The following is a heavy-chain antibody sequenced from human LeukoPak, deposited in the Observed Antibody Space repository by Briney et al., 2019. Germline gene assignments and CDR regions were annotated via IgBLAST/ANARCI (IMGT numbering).Heavy chain of an antibody. Sequence: GGSLRLSCAASGFTFSSYAMHWVRQAPGKGLEWVAVISYDRINKYYADSVKGRFTISRDNTKNTLYLQMNRLRAEDTAVYYCARDQEAPIYYYSTDVRGKGTTVTVSS. V-gene: IGHV3-30-3*01. J-gene: IGHJ6*03. CDR2: ISYDRINK. CDR3: ARDQEAPIYYYSTDV. CDR1: GFTFSSYA.